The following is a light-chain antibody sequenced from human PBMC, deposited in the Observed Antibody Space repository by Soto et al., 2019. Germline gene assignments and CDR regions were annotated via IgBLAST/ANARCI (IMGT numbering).Light chain of an antibody. CDR3: QSYDSSLSGSV. CDR1: SSNIGAGYD. CDR2: PNS. J-gene: IGLJ3*02. Sequence: QSVLTQPPSVSGAPGQRVTISCTGSSSNIGAGYDVHWYRQLPGTAPNLLIYPNSNRPSGVPDRFSGSKSGTSASLAITGLQAEDEADYYCQSYDSSLSGSVFGGGTKLTVL. V-gene: IGLV1-40*01.